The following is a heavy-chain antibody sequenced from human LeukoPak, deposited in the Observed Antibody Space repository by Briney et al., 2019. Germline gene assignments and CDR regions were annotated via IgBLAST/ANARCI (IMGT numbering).Heavy chain of an antibody. CDR2: IKQDGSEK. CDR3: ARNGYYGSGSYGFDAFDI. Sequence: GGSLRLSCAASGFTFSSYWMSWVRQAPGKGLEWVANIKQDGSEKYYVDSVKGRFTISRDNAKNSLYLQMNSLRAEDTAVYYCARNGYYGSGSYGFDAFDIWGQGTMVTVSS. V-gene: IGHV3-7*03. J-gene: IGHJ3*02. D-gene: IGHD3-10*01. CDR1: GFTFSSYW.